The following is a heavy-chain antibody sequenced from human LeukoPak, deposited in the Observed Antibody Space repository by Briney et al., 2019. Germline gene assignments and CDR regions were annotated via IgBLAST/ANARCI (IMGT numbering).Heavy chain of an antibody. CDR3: ARSRYNWNYSYGMDV. D-gene: IGHD1-7*01. CDR1: GYTFTSYG. V-gene: IGHV1-18*01. CDR2: ISAYNGNT. J-gene: IGHJ6*02. Sequence: ASVKVSCKASGYTFTSYGISWVRQAPGQGLEWMGWISAYNGNTNYAQKLQGRVTMTTDTSTSTAYMELSRLRSDDTAVYYCARSRYNWNYSYGMDVWGQGTTVTVSS.